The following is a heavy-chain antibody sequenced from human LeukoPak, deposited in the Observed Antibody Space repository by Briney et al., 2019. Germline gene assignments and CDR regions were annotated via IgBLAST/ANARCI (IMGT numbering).Heavy chain of an antibody. J-gene: IGHJ4*02. CDR2: ISSGGSTI. Sequence: PGGSLRLSCEASGFTCSDYYMSWIRQAPGKGLEWVSYISSGGSTIYYADSVKDRFTISRDNAKNSLTLQMNSLRAEDTGVYYCARGGVFTPMAEFDYWGQGALVTVSS. V-gene: IGHV3-11*01. CDR1: GFTCSDYY. CDR3: ARGGVFTPMAEFDY. D-gene: IGHD1-26*01.